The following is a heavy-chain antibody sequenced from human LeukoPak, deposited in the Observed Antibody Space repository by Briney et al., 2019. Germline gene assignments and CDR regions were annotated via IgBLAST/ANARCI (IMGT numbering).Heavy chain of an antibody. CDR3: ARVLKARELLGADFDY. CDR1: GFTFSTYS. J-gene: IGHJ4*02. CDR2: ISSSSSYI. Sequence: GSLRLSCAASGFTFSTYSMNWVRQAPGKGLEWVSSISSSSSYIYYADSLKGRFTISRDNAKNSLYLQMNNLRAEDTAVYYCARVLKARELLGADFDYWGQGTLVTVSS. D-gene: IGHD1-26*01. V-gene: IGHV3-21*01.